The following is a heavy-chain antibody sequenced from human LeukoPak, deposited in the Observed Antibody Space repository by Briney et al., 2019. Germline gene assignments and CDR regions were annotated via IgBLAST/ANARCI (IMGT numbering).Heavy chain of an antibody. D-gene: IGHD4-17*01. V-gene: IGHV4-61*02. CDR1: GGSISSGSYY. J-gene: IGHJ2*01. Sequence: SQTLSLTCTVSGGSISSGSYYWSWIRQPAGKGLEWIGRIYTRGGTNYNPSLKSRVTISVDTSKNQFSLKLSSVTAADTAVYYCARGYGDYVTWYFDLWGRGTLVTVSS. CDR3: ARGYGDYVTWYFDL. CDR2: IYTRGGT.